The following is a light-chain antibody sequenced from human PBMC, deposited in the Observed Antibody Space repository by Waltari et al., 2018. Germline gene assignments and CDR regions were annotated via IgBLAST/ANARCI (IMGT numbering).Light chain of an antibody. CDR2: EPS. J-gene: IGKJ2*01. Sequence: RVMTQSPASLSVSPGERVTLSCSASQSVHSDLAWFQQKPGRAPRLLNHEPSTRVTGIPPRFSASGSGTEFTLTISSLQSEDFAIYYCQQYNDWPYTFGQGSKLEIK. CDR1: QSVHSD. CDR3: QQYNDWPYT. V-gene: IGKV3D-15*01.